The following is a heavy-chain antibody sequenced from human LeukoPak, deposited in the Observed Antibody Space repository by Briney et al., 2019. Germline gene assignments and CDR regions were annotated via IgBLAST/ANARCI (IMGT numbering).Heavy chain of an antibody. D-gene: IGHD5-24*01. CDR1: GFTFSSYA. V-gene: IGHV3-30-3*01. CDR3: AREEGDGPSPYFDC. Sequence: QPGRSLRLSCAASGFTFSSYAMHWVRQAPGKGLEWVAVISYDGSNKYYADSAKGRFTISRDNSKNTLYLQMNSLRAEDTAVYYCAREEGDGPSPYFDCWGQGTLVTVSS. J-gene: IGHJ4*02. CDR2: ISYDGSNK.